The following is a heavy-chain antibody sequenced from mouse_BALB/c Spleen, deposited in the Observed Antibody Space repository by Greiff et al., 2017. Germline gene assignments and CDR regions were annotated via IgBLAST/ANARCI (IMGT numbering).Heavy chain of an antibody. CDR1: GYTFSSYW. J-gene: IGHJ4*01. D-gene: IGHD2-1*01. Sequence: QVQLKQSGAELMKPGASVKISCKATGYTFSSYWIEWVKQRPGHGLEWIGEILPGSGSTNYNEKFKGKATFTADTSSNTAYMQLSSLTSEDSAVYYCARSHYGNTDYAMDYWGQGTSVTVSS. CDR3: ARSHYGNTDYAMDY. CDR2: ILPGSGST. V-gene: IGHV1-9*01.